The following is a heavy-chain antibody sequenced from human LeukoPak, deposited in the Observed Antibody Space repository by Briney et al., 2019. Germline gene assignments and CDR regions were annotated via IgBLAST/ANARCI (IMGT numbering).Heavy chain of an antibody. V-gene: IGHV4-59*01. J-gene: IGHJ4*02. CDR3: AGKWIQLWGSPLDY. D-gene: IGHD5-18*01. Sequence: SETLSLTCTVSGGSISSYYWSWIRQPPGKGLEWIGYIYYSGSTNYNPSLKSRVTISVDTSKNQFSLKLSSVTAADTAVYYCAGKWIQLWGSPLDYWGQGTLVTVSS. CDR1: GGSISSYY. CDR2: IYYSGST.